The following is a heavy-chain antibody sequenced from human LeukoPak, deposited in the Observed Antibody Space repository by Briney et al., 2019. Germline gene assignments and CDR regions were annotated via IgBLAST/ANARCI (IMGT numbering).Heavy chain of an antibody. J-gene: IGHJ4*02. CDR1: GFTFSSYA. CDR2: ISGSGGSI. V-gene: IGHV3-23*01. D-gene: IGHD6-19*01. Sequence: QPGGSLRLSCAASGFTFSSYAMSWVRQAPGKGLEWVSAISGSGGSIYYADSVKGRFTISRDNSKNTLYLQMNSLRAEDTAVYYCANPPVAGTVFYYGYWGQGTLVTVSS. CDR3: ANPPVAGTVFYYGY.